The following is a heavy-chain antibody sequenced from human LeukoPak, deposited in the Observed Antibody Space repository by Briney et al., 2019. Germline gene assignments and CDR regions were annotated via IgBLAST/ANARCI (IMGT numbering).Heavy chain of an antibody. CDR1: GFSFRSYG. Sequence: GGSLRLSCAASGFSFRSYGMSWVRQAPGKGLEWVSTISSGGQYVNYADSVKGRLTMSRDNSKNTVYLQIDSLRAEDTAVYYCAQWRVPLNCFDCWGQGTLVTVSS. D-gene: IGHD6-19*01. V-gene: IGHV3-23*01. J-gene: IGHJ4*02. CDR2: ISSGGQYV. CDR3: AQWRVPLNCFDC.